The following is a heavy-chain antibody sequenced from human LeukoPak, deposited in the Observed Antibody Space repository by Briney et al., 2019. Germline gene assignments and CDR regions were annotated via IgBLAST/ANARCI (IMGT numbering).Heavy chain of an antibody. Sequence: ASVKVSCKASGYTFTGYYMHWVRQAPGQGLEWMGWINPNSGGTNYAQKFQGWVTMTRGTSISTAYMELSRLRSDDTAVYYCARGQYYDFWSGYYPPYYYYGMDVWGQGTTVTVSS. CDR1: GYTFTGYY. J-gene: IGHJ6*02. D-gene: IGHD3-3*01. V-gene: IGHV1-2*04. CDR2: INPNSGGT. CDR3: ARGQYYDFWSGYYPPYYYYGMDV.